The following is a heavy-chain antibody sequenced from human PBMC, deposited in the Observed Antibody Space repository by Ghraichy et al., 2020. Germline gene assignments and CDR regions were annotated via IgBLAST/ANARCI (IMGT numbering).Heavy chain of an antibody. D-gene: IGHD6-13*01. V-gene: IGHV4-59*01. CDR2: IYYSGST. CDR3: ARMPQGGSSWYYFDY. Sequence: SETLSLTCTVSGGSISSYYWSWIRQPPGKGLEWIGYIYYSGSTNYNPSLKSRVTISVDTSKNQFSLKLSSVTAADTAVYYCARMPQGGSSWYYFDYWGQGTLVTVSS. CDR1: GGSISSYY. J-gene: IGHJ4*02.